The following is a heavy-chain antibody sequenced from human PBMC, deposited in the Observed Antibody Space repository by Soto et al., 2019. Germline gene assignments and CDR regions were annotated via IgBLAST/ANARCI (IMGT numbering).Heavy chain of an antibody. CDR3: ARGRPNYDIFHHESKNWFDP. Sequence: PSETLSLTCTVSGGSISSGGYYWSWIRQPPGKGLEWIGEINHSGSTNYNPSLKSRVTISVDTSKNQFSLKLSSVTAADTAVYYCARGRPNYDIFHHESKNWFDPWGQRTLVTVSS. J-gene: IGHJ5*02. D-gene: IGHD3-9*01. V-gene: IGHV4-39*07. CDR2: INHSGST. CDR1: GGSISSGGYY.